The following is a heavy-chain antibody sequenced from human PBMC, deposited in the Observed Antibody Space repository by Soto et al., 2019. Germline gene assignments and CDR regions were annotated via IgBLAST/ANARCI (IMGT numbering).Heavy chain of an antibody. CDR1: GFTVSSNY. J-gene: IGHJ4*02. CDR2: IYSGGST. CDR3: AKEAPTVLLWFGELSSYYFDY. Sequence: TGGSLRLSCAASGFTVSSNYMSWVRQAPGKGLEWVSVIYSGGSTYYADSVKGRFTISRDNSKNTLYLQMNSLRAEDTAVYYCAKEAPTVLLWFGELSSYYFDYWGQGTLVTVSS. V-gene: IGHV3-53*05. D-gene: IGHD3-10*01.